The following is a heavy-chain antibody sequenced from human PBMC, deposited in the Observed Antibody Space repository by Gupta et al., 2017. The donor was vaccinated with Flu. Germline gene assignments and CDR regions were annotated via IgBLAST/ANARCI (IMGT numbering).Heavy chain of an antibody. Sequence: ASGFTFSSHAMHWVRQGPGKGLEWVASIWYDGSEKYYGNSVKGRFTISRDNSKNTVFLDLNNLGAEDTALYYCARDPTTVISYVDLWGQGTLVTVSS. CDR3: ARDPTTVISYVDL. D-gene: IGHD4-17*01. CDR1: GFTFSSHA. CDR2: IWYDGSEK. J-gene: IGHJ5*02. V-gene: IGHV3-33*01.